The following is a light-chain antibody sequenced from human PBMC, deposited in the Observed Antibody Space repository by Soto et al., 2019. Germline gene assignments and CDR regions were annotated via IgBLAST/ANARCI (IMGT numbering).Light chain of an antibody. CDR2: GAS. J-gene: IGKJ3*01. Sequence: EIVMTQSPATLSVSPGERVTLSCRASQSVSSNLAWYQQKPGQAPRLFIYGASTRATGISARFSGSGSGTEFTLTISSLQSEDLEVYYCQQYNKWPITFGPGTKVDIK. V-gene: IGKV3-15*01. CDR3: QQYNKWPIT. CDR1: QSVSSN.